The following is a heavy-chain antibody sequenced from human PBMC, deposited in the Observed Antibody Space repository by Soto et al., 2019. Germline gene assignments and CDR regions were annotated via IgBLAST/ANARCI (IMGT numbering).Heavy chain of an antibody. V-gene: IGHV1-24*01. CDR2: FDPEDGET. CDR3: ATNPRMYSSSWDFDY. CDR1: GYTLTELS. J-gene: IGHJ4*02. Sequence: GASVKVSCKVSGYTLTELSMHWVRQAPGKGLEWMGGFDPEDGETIYAQKFQDRVTMTEDTSTDTAYMELSSLGSEDTAVYYCATNPRMYSSSWDFDYWGQGTLVTVSS. D-gene: IGHD6-13*01.